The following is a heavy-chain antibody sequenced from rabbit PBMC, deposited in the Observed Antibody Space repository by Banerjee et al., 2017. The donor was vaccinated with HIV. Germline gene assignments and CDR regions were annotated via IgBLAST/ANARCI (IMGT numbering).Heavy chain of an antibody. CDR3: ARGEYVGANSL. V-gene: IGHV1S43*01. D-gene: IGHD4-1*01. Sequence: QSLEESGGDLVKPGASLTLTCTASGSDISSNCWMCWVRQAPGKGLEWIACIVTSSGSTWYASWVNGRFTISRSTSLNTVDLKMTSLTAADTATYFCARGEYVGANSLWGPGTLVTVS. CDR1: GSDISSNCW. CDR2: IVTSSGST. J-gene: IGHJ4*01.